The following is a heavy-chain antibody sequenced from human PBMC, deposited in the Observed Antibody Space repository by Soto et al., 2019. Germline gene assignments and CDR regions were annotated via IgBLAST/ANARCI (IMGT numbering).Heavy chain of an antibody. CDR3: AIEYYDGSASYGLQF. D-gene: IGHD3-16*01. CDR1: GYTFTGYY. Sequence: QVHLVQSGDEVKKPGASVTVSCRASGYTFTGYYIHWVRQAPGQGLEWMGWINPNSGGANIAQKFQGWVTMTRDTSTTTTYMELIRLRSNDTDVYYCAIEYYDGSASYGLQFWGQGTLVTVAA. J-gene: IGHJ3*01. CDR2: INPNSGGA. V-gene: IGHV1-2*04.